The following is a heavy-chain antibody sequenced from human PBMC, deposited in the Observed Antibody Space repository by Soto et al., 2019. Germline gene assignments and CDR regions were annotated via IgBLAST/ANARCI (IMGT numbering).Heavy chain of an antibody. Sequence: SETLSLTCTVSGASISPYYRTWIRQPPGKGLEWIGYIFSSGNTNYNPSLKSRVTISVDTSKYQISLKLSSVTGADTGGYCCARQYYYGSPRYRGMHVWGQGTTV. CDR2: IFSSGNT. J-gene: IGHJ6*02. D-gene: IGHD3-10*01. V-gene: IGHV4-59*08. CDR3: ARQYYYGSPRYRGMHV. CDR1: GASISPYY.